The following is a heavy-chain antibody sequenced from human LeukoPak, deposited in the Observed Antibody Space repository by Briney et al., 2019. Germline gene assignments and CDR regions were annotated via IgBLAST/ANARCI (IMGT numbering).Heavy chain of an antibody. CDR2: ISGSGGST. Sequence: GGSLRLSCAASGFTFSSYAMSWVRQAPGKGLEWVSAISGSGGSTYYADSVKGRFTISRDDSKNTLYLQMNSLRAEDTAVYYCAKCVVVVITAPLDYWGQGTLVTVSS. J-gene: IGHJ4*02. CDR1: GFTFSSYA. CDR3: AKCVVVVITAPLDY. V-gene: IGHV3-23*01. D-gene: IGHD3-22*01.